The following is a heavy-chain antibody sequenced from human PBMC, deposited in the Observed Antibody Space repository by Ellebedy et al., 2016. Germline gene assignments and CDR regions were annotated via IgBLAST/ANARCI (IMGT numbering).Heavy chain of an antibody. CDR1: GYTFTTVS. J-gene: IGHJ4*02. V-gene: IGHV1-18*04. CDR2: VNTFSGNT. CDR3: ARAEGYCSSISCYFGYWYFEY. D-gene: IGHD2-2*01. Sequence: ASVKVSXXASGYTFTTVSITWVRQAPGQGLEWMGFVNTFSGNTKFAQKFQGRVSMTTDSSTHTAYMDLRSLRSDDTALYYCARAEGYCSSISCYFGYWYFEYWGQGTLVTVSS.